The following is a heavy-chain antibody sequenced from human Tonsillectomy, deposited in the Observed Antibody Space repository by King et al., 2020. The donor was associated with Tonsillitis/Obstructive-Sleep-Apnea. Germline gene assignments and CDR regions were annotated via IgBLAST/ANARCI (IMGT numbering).Heavy chain of an antibody. CDR1: GFTFSTYV. J-gene: IGHJ6*01. V-gene: IGHV3-30*18. D-gene: IGHD2-21*02. Sequence: VQLVESGGGVVQPGRSLRLSCAASGFTFSTYVMHWVRQAPGKGLEWVAVISYDGSNKYYADSVKGRFTLSRDNSKNTLYLQMNSLRAEDTAVYYCANVVVVTGSFYYYAMDVWGPGTTGT. CDR3: ANVVVVTGSFYYYAMDV. CDR2: ISYDGSNK.